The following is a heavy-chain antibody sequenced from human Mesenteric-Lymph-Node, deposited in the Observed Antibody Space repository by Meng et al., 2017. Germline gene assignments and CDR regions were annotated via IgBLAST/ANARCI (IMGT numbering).Heavy chain of an antibody. CDR1: GFTFSSYA. J-gene: IGHJ4*02. CDR3: ARDYCGGDCYSWEVMGD. CDR2: ISYNGSNK. V-gene: IGHV3-30*04. Sequence: GESLKISCAASGFTFSSYAMHWVRQAPGKGLEWVAVISYNGSNKYYADSVKGRFTISRDNSKDTMYLQMNSLRAEDTAVSYCARDYCGGDCYSWEVMGDWGQGTMVTVSS. D-gene: IGHD2-21*02.